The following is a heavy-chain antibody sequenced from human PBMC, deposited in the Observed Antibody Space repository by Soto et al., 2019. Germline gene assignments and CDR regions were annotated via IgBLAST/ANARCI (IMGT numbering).Heavy chain of an antibody. J-gene: IGHJ4*02. V-gene: IGHV3-9*01. CDR2: ISWNSGSI. Sequence: EVQLVESGGGLVQPGRSLRLSCAASGFTFDAYAMHWVRQAPGKGLEWVSGISWNSGSIGYADSVKGRFTISRDNAKNSLYLQMNSLRAEDTALYYCAKDSSSSEYYFDYWGQGTLVTVSS. D-gene: IGHD6-6*01. CDR3: AKDSSSSEYYFDY. CDR1: GFTFDAYA.